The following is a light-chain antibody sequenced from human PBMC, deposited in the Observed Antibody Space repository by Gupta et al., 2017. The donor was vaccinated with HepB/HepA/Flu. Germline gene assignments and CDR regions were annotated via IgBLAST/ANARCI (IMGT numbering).Light chain of an antibody. CDR3: QHENNSQYT. Sequence: DIQMTQSPSTLSASVGDRVTITCRASQSITNWLAWYQQKPGKAPKLLIYKASKVESGVPSRFSGSGSGTEFTLTISSRQPDDFATYYCQHENNSQYTFGQGTKLEIK. V-gene: IGKV1-5*03. CDR1: QSITNW. CDR2: KAS. J-gene: IGKJ2*01.